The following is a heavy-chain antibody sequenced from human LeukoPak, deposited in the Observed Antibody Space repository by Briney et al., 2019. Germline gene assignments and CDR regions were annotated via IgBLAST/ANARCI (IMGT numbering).Heavy chain of an antibody. D-gene: IGHD6-13*01. CDR1: GYTFTSYD. V-gene: IGHV1-46*01. CDR3: AKAEYSSPRGAFDI. J-gene: IGHJ3*02. Sequence: ASVKVSCKASGYTFTSYDINWVRQAPGQGLEWMGIINPSGGSTSYAQKFQGRVTMTRDMSTSTVYMELSSLRSEDTAVYYCAKAEYSSPRGAFDIWGQGTMVTVSS. CDR2: INPSGGST.